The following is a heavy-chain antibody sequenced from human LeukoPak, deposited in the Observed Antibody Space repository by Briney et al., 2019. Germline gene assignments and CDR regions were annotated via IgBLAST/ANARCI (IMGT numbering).Heavy chain of an antibody. CDR3: ARGEPIVVVPAASWAYIWFDP. CDR1: GFTFRSYE. J-gene: IGHJ5*02. CDR2: ISSSSSYI. V-gene: IGHV3-21*01. D-gene: IGHD2-2*01. Sequence: GGSLRLSCAASGFTFRSYEMIWLRQAPGRALEWVSSISSSSSYIYYADSVKGRLTISRDNDKNSLYLQMNSLSAEDTAVNYCARGEPIVVVPAASWAYIWFDPWGQGTLVTVSS.